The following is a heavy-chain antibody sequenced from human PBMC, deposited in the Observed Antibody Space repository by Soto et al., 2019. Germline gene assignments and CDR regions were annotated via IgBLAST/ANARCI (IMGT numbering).Heavy chain of an antibody. CDR2: IYYRGST. V-gene: IGHV4-59*01. D-gene: IGHD3-22*01. CDR3: ASFTYYDSSGYYLFDY. CDR1: GGSISSYY. Sequence: PSETLSLTCTVSGGSISSYYWSWIRQPPGKGLEWIGYIYYRGSTNYNPTLKSRVTISVDTSKNQFSLKLSSVTAADTAVYYCASFTYYDSSGYYLFDYWGQGTLVTVSS. J-gene: IGHJ4*02.